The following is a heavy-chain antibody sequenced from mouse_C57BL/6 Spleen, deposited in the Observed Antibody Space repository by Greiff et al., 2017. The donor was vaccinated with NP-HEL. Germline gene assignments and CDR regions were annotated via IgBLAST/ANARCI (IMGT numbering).Heavy chain of an antibody. CDR3: ARKYDVYYRFAY. CDR2: IYPGSGST. CDR1: GYTFTSYW. J-gene: IGHJ3*01. Sequence: QVQLQQPGAELVKPGASVKMSCKASGYTFTSYWITWVKQRPGQGLEWIGDIYPGSGSTNYNEKFKSKATLTVDPSSSTAYMQLSSLPSEDSAVYYCARKYDVYYRFAYWGQGTLVTVSA. D-gene: IGHD2-3*01. V-gene: IGHV1-55*01.